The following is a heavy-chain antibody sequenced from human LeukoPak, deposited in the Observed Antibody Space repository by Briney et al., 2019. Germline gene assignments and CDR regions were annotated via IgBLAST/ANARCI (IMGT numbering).Heavy chain of an antibody. V-gene: IGHV3-7*01. D-gene: IGHD1-1*01. CDR2: IKPDGSEK. CDR1: GFTFSSYG. CDR3: ARYCTFRTCSGTKYDY. J-gene: IGHJ4*02. Sequence: GGSLRLSCAASGFTFSSYGMSWVRQTPGKGLEWVAHIKPDGSEKYYLDSVRGRFTISRDNAKNSLYLQMNSLRAEDSAVYHCARYCTFRTCSGTKYDYWGQGTLVIVSS.